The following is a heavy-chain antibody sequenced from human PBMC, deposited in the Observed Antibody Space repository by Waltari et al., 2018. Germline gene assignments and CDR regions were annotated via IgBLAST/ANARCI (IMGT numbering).Heavy chain of an antibody. CDR2: IYYSGIN. Sequence: QLQLQESGPGLVKPSETLSLTCTVSGGSISSSSYYWGWIRQPPGKGLEWIGSIYYSGINDQNPALKGRVTISVDTSNNQFSLKLSSVTAADTAVYYCARQGGGWSPGDYWGQGTLVTVSS. CDR3: ARQGGGWSPGDY. D-gene: IGHD2-15*01. V-gene: IGHV4-39*01. CDR1: GGSISSSSYY. J-gene: IGHJ4*02.